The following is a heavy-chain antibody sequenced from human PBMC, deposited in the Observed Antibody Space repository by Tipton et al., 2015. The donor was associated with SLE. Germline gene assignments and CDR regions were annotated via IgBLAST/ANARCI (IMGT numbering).Heavy chain of an antibody. CDR3: ARRSSTGYFDL. Sequence: QSGAEVKKPGSSVKVSCKASGGTFSSYAISWVRQAPGQGLEWMGRINPNSGGTNYAQNFQGRVTMTRDTSISTAYMELSRLRSDDTAVYYCARRSSTGYFDLWGRGTLVTVSS. J-gene: IGHJ2*01. D-gene: IGHD6-6*01. CDR2: INPNSGGT. CDR1: GGTFSSYA. V-gene: IGHV1-2*06.